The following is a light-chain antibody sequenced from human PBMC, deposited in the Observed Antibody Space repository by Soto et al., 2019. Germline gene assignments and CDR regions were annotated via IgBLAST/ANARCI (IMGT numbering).Light chain of an antibody. CDR1: SSNIGSNT. CDR2: SNN. V-gene: IGLV1-44*01. Sequence: QSVLTQPPSASGTPGQRVTTSCSGSSSNIGSNTVNWYQQLPGTAPKLLNYSNNQRPSGVPDRFSGSKSGTSASLAISGLQSEHEADYYCAAWDDSLNGHVVFGGGTKVTVL. CDR3: AAWDDSLNGHVV. J-gene: IGLJ2*01.